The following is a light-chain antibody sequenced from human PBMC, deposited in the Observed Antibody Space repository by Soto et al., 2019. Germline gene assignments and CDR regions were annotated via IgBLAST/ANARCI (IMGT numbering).Light chain of an antibody. CDR3: QQADSFPIT. V-gene: IGKV1-12*01. CDR1: EDINSR. CDR2: AAF. Sequence: DLPMTQSPSSVSASVGDRVTISCRASEDINSRLAWYQQKPGNAPKLLIYAAFILQSGVPSRFSGYGSGTDFTLSISSLQPEDFATYYCQQADSFPITFGQGTRLEIK. J-gene: IGKJ5*01.